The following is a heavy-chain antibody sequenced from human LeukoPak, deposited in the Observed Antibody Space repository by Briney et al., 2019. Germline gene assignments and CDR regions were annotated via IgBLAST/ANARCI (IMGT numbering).Heavy chain of an antibody. CDR1: GFTFSSYG. V-gene: IGHV3-33*08. CDR2: IWYDGSNK. J-gene: IGHJ4*02. Sequence: GGSLRLSCAASGFTFSSYGMHWVRQAPGKGLEWVAVIWYDGSNKYYADSVKGRFTISRDNSKNTLYLQMKSLRAEDTAVYYCARGRGYYDSSGDYFFDYWGQGTLVTVSS. CDR3: ARGRGYYDSSGDYFFDY. D-gene: IGHD3-22*01.